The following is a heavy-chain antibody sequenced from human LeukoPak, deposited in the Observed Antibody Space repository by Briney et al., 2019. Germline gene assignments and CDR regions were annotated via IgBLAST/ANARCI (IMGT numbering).Heavy chain of an antibody. D-gene: IGHD3-22*01. CDR3: ARDPYDSSSYYYSYFDY. CDR1: GYTFTSYG. Sequence: ASVKVSCKASGYTFTSYGISWVRQAPGQGLEWMGWISAYNGNTNYAQKFQGRVTITADESTSTAYMELSRLRSDDTAVYYCARDPYDSSSYYYSYFDYWGQGTLVTVSS. CDR2: ISAYNGNT. J-gene: IGHJ4*02. V-gene: IGHV1-18*01.